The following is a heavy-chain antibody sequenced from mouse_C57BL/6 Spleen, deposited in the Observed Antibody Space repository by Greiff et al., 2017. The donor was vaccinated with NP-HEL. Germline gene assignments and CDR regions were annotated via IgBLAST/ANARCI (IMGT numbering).Heavy chain of an antibody. J-gene: IGHJ1*03. CDR3: ARTHGNYGYFDV. CDR1: GYTFTSYW. CDR2: IHPNSGST. V-gene: IGHV1-64*01. Sequence: VQLQQPGAELVKPGASVKLSCKASGYTFTSYWMHWVKQRPGQGLEWIGMIHPNSGSTNYNEKFKSKATLTVDKSSSTAYMQLSSLTSEDSAVYCCARTHGNYGYFDVWGTGTTVTVSS. D-gene: IGHD2-1*01.